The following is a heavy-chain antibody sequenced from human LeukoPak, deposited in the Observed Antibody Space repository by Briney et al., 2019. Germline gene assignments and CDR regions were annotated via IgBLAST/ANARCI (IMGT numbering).Heavy chain of an antibody. CDR1: GGSISSGSYY. CDR2: IYTSGST. V-gene: IGHV4-61*02. J-gene: IGHJ6*03. Sequence: SQTLSLTCTVSGGSISSGSYYWSWIRQPAGKGLEWIGRIYTSGSTNYNPSLKSRVTISVDTSKNQSSLKLSSVTAADTAVYYCARESSSGYYYLDYYMDVWGKGTTVTVSS. CDR3: ARESSSGYYYLDYYMDV. D-gene: IGHD3-22*01.